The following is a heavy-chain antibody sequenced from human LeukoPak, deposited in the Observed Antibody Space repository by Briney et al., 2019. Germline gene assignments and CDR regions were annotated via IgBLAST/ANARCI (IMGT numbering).Heavy chain of an antibody. CDR3: TRGSGRFEY. CDR2: IRAKDYDGTT. V-gene: IGHV3-49*02. D-gene: IGHD2-15*01. Sequence: GGSLRLSCTPSGFTFGNFPITWVRQAPGKGLEWVGYIRAKDYDGTTEYAAAVKGTFTISRDHSKVIRNMQMNHLPTDDTGVYFCTRGSGRFEYWGQGTLVTVSS. CDR1: GFTFGNFP. J-gene: IGHJ4*02.